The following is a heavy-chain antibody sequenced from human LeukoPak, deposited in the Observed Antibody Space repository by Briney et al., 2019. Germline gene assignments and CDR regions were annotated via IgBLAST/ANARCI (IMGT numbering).Heavy chain of an antibody. V-gene: IGHV3-74*01. Sequence: PGGSLRLSCAASGFTFSSYRMYWVRQAPGKGLVWVSRINSDGSSTTYADSVKGRFTISRDNAKNTLYLQMNSLRVEDTAVHYCVREWELLPWDWGQGTLVTVSS. J-gene: IGHJ4*02. CDR3: VREWELLPWD. CDR2: INSDGSST. D-gene: IGHD3-10*01. CDR1: GFTFSSYR.